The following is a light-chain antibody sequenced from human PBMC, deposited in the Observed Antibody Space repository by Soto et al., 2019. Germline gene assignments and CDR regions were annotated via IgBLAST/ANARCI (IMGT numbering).Light chain of an antibody. CDR1: SSNIGAGYD. CDR2: GNS. V-gene: IGLV1-40*01. CDR3: QSYDSSLSGSAV. J-gene: IGLJ7*01. Sequence: QSVLTQPPSVSGAPGQRVTISCTGSSSNIGAGYDVHWYQQLPGTAPKLLIYGNSNRPSGVPDRFPGSKSGTSASLAITGLQAEDEADYYCQSYDSSLSGSAVFGGGTQLTVL.